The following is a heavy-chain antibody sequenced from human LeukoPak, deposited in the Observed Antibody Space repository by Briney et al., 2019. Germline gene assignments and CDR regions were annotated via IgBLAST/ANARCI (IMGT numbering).Heavy chain of an antibody. J-gene: IGHJ3*02. CDR1: GFTFSSYS. Sequence: GGSLRLSCAASGFTFSSYSMNRVRQAPGKGLEWVSSISSSSSYIYYADSVKGRFTISRDNAKNSLYLQMNSLRAEDTAVYYCARLANYYDSSGDGFDIWGQGTMVTVSS. CDR3: ARLANYYDSSGDGFDI. CDR2: ISSSSSYI. D-gene: IGHD3-22*01. V-gene: IGHV3-21*01.